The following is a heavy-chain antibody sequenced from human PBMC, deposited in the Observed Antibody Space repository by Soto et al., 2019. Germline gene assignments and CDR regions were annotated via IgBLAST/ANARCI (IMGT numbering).Heavy chain of an antibody. Sequence: ASVKVSCKASGYTFTNYAMHWVRQAPGQRLEWMGWINAGNGNTKYAQKFQGRVTITRDTSASTAYMELRSLRSDDTAVYYCARGWSSSYRNNYYYYGMDVWGQGTTVTVSS. CDR2: INAGNGNT. J-gene: IGHJ6*02. V-gene: IGHV1-3*01. D-gene: IGHD6-6*01. CDR3: ARGWSSSYRNNYYYYGMDV. CDR1: GYTFTNYA.